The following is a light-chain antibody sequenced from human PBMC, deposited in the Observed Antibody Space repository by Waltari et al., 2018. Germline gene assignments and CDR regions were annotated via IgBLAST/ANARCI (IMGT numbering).Light chain of an antibody. V-gene: IGLV2-14*01. CDR3: SSYTTSTTLL. J-gene: IGLJ1*01. CDR1: STDVGAYNF. CDR2: HVG. Sequence: QSALTQPASVSGSPGQSITISCTGSSTDVGAYNFVSWYQQHPGKVPKLILYHVGNRPSGISHRFSASKSGNTASLTISGLQEEDEGEYYCSSYTTSTTLLFGTGTRLTVL.